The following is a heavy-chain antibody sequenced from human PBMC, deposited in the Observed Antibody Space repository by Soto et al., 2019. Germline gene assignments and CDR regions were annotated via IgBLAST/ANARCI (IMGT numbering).Heavy chain of an antibody. V-gene: IGHV4-34*01. D-gene: IGHD2-15*01. CDR3: ARGSKGGLGRPLDY. Sequence: SETLSLTCAVYGGPFSGYYWSWIRQPPGKGLEWIGEINHSGSTNYNPSLKSRVTISVDTSKNQFSLKLSSVTAADTAVYYCARGSKGGLGRPLDYWGQGTLVT. CDR1: GGPFSGYY. J-gene: IGHJ4*02. CDR2: INHSGST.